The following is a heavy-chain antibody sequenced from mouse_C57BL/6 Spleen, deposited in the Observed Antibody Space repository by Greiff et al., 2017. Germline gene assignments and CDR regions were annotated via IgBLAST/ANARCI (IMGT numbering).Heavy chain of an antibody. V-gene: IGHV1-69*01. Sequence: QVQLQQPGAELVMPGASVKLSCKASGYTFTSYWMHWVKQRPGQGLEWIGEIDPSDSYTNYNQKFKGKSTLTVDKSSSTAYMQLSSLTSEDSAVYYCARRTAHCDYWGQGTTLTVSS. D-gene: IGHD3-3*01. CDR3: ARRTAHCDY. CDR1: GYTFTSYW. CDR2: IDPSDSYT. J-gene: IGHJ2*01.